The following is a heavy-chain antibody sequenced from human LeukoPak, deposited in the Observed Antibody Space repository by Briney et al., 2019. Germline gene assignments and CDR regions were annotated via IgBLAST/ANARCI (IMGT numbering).Heavy chain of an antibody. CDR3: ARGRVATDY. J-gene: IGHJ4*02. V-gene: IGHV1-8*01. D-gene: IGHD2-21*02. CDR1: GSTSTSYD. Sequence: ASLKESCKASGSTSTSYDINWVRQATGQGLEWMGWMNPNSGNTGYAQKFQGRVTMTRNTSISTAYMELSSLRSEDTAVYYCARGRVATDYWGQGTLVTVSS. CDR2: MNPNSGNT.